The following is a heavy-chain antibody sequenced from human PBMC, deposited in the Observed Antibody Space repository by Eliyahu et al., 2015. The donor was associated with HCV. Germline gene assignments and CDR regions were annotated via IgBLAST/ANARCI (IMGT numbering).Heavy chain of an antibody. CDR1: GFTFDDYA. CDR2: ISWNSGSI. Sequence: EVQLVESGGGLVQPGRSLRLSCAASGFTFDDYAMHWVRQAPGKGLEWVSGISWNSGSIGYADSVKGRFTISRDNAKNSLYLQMNSLRAEDTALYYCAKDIVGYYDSSGYKDYWGQGTLVTVSS. J-gene: IGHJ4*02. D-gene: IGHD3-22*01. CDR3: AKDIVGYYDSSGYKDY. V-gene: IGHV3-9*01.